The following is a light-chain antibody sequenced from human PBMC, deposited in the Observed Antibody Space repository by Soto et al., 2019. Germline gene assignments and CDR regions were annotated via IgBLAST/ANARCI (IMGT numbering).Light chain of an antibody. CDR3: QQSYTTAYT. CDR2: DAS. Sequence: DIQMTQSPSSLSASVGDRVTITCRASQTIGANLNWYHQKPGKAPTLLIYDASTLQSGVPSRFSGLGSGTDFALTITSLQPDDSATYYCQQSYTTAYTFGQGTKVDIK. J-gene: IGKJ2*01. V-gene: IGKV1-39*01. CDR1: QTIGAN.